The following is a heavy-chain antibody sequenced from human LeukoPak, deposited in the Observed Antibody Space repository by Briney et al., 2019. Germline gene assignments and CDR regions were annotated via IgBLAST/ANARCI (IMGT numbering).Heavy chain of an antibody. CDR2: ISYDGSNK. V-gene: IGHV3-30-3*01. CDR3: ARGDCSGGSCYHDTLDY. Sequence: GGSLRLSCAASGFTFSSYAMHWVRQAPGKGLEWVAVISYDGSNKYYADSVKGRFTISRDNSKNTLYLQMNSLRAEDTAVYYCARGDCSGGSCYHDTLDYWGQGTLVTVSS. CDR1: GFTFSSYA. J-gene: IGHJ4*02. D-gene: IGHD2-15*01.